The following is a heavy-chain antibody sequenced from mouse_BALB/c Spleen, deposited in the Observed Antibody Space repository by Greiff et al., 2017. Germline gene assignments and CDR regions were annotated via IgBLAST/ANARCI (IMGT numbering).Heavy chain of an antibody. J-gene: IGHJ4*01. CDR3: EGLVQYYYAMDY. CDR1: GYSITSDYA. CDR2: ISYSGST. Sequence: EVQLQESGPGLVKPSQSLSLTCTVTGYSITSDYAWNWIRQFPGNKLEWMGYISYSGSTSYNPSLKSRISITRDTSKNQFFLQLNSVTTEDTATYYCEGLVQYYYAMDYWGQGTSVTVSS. V-gene: IGHV3-2*02. D-gene: IGHD2-10*02.